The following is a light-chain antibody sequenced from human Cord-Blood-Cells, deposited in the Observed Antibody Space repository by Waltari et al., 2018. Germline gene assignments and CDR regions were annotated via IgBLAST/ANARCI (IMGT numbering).Light chain of an antibody. CDR1: NIGSKS. CDR2: DHS. Sequence: SYVLTQQSWGSVAQGQTARLTCGGHNIGSKSVHWYQHKPGLAPKLVCYDHSARPSGSPHRFAGSNSGTTATLSFSGGEAGNESDHTSSVLDSSNFDVLFGEGTRLTVL. V-gene: IGLV3-21*02. J-gene: IGLJ2*01. CDR3: SVLDSSNFDVL.